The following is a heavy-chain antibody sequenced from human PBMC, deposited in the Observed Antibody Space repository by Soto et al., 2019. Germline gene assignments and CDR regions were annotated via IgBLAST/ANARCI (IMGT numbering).Heavy chain of an antibody. Sequence: PGGSLRLSCAASGFTFSSYAMSWVRQAPGKGLEWVSAISGSGGSTYYADSVKGRFTISRDNSKNTLYLQMNSLRAEDTAVYYCAKDEGSPYYYDSSGYYFDRYFDYWGQGTLVTVSS. D-gene: IGHD3-22*01. V-gene: IGHV3-23*01. CDR3: AKDEGSPYYYDSSGYYFDRYFDY. CDR2: ISGSGGST. J-gene: IGHJ4*02. CDR1: GFTFSSYA.